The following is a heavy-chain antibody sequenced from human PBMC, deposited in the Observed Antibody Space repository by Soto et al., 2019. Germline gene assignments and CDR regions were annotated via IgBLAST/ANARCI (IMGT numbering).Heavy chain of an antibody. Sequence: GGSLRLSCAASGFTFSRYTINWVRQAPGKGLAWVSSLSSNSAYIYYAGSLKGRFTISRDNAKNSLYLEMNSLTAEDTAVYYCAREGGAGFSAYYYFDLWGQGALVRVSS. CDR2: LSSNSAYI. V-gene: IGHV3-21*06. CDR1: GFTFSRYT. CDR3: AREGGAGFSAYYYFDL. D-gene: IGHD5-12*01. J-gene: IGHJ4*02.